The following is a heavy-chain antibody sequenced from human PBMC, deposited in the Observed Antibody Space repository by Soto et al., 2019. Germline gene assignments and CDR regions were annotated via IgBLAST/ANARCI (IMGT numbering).Heavy chain of an antibody. CDR2: MNPNSGNT. Sequence: QVQLEQSGAEVKKPGASVKVSCKASGYTFTSYDVNWWRQAPGQGLEWMGWMNPNSGNTGSAQKFQGRVNMTRDTSITTAYLELGSLTSEDTDGYYCASWAGYSSWGQGTLVTVSS. J-gene: IGHJ4*02. CDR3: ASWAGYSS. CDR1: GYTFTSYD. V-gene: IGHV1-8*02. D-gene: IGHD3-9*01.